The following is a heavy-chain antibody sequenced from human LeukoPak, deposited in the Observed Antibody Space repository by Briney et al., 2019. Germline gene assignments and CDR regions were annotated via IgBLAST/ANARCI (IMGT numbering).Heavy chain of an antibody. V-gene: IGHV4-39*07. CDR1: GGSISSSSYY. CDR2: IYYSGST. Sequence: SETLSLTCTVSGGSISSSSYYWGWIRQPPGKGLEWIGSIYYSGSTYYNPSLKSRVTISVDTSKNQFSLKLSSVTAADTAVYYCARDPAVRGVIITGWFDPWGQGTLVTVSS. CDR3: ARDPAVRGVIITGWFDP. J-gene: IGHJ5*02. D-gene: IGHD3-10*01.